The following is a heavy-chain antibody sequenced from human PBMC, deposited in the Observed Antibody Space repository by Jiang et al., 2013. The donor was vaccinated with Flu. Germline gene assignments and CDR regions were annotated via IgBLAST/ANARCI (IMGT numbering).Heavy chain of an antibody. CDR1: GYSITSGYY. CDR3: ARVSPAAIGDGYPDF. CDR2: IYYRGST. J-gene: IGHJ4*02. Sequence: VKPSETLSLTCAVSGYSITSGYYWGWIRQPPGKGLEWIANIYYRGSTYYNPSLKSRVTISMETSKNQFSLNLRSVTATDAAVYYCARVSPAAIGDGYPDFWGQGTLVTVSS. D-gene: IGHD2-2*01. V-gene: IGHV4-38-2*01.